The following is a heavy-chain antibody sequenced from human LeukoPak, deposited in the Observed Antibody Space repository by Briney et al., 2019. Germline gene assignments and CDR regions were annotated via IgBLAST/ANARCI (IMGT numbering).Heavy chain of an antibody. CDR3: ARDSSSNHYYYYYYMDV. Sequence: PSETLSLTCTVSGGSISSYYWSWIRQPAGKGLEWIGRIYTSGSTNYNPSLKSRVTMSVDTSKNQFSLKLSSVTAADTAVYYCARDSSSNHYYYYYYMDVWGKGTTVTVSS. J-gene: IGHJ6*03. D-gene: IGHD6-6*01. CDR2: IYTSGST. V-gene: IGHV4-4*07. CDR1: GGSISSYY.